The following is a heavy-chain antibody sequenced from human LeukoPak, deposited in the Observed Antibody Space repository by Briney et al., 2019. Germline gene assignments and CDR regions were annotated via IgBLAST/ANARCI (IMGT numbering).Heavy chain of an antibody. CDR1: GFTFSSYA. J-gene: IGHJ4*02. Sequence: GGSLRLSCAASGFTFSSYAMSWVRQAPGKGLEWVSAISGSGGSTYYADSVKGRFTISSDNSKNTLYLQMNSLRAEDTAVYYCARFYCSSTSCYTRPFDYWGQGTLVTVSS. CDR3: ARFYCSSTSCYTRPFDY. D-gene: IGHD2-2*02. V-gene: IGHV3-23*01. CDR2: ISGSGGST.